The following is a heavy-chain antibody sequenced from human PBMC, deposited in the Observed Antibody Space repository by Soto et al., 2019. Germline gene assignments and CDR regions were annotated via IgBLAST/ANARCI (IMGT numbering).Heavy chain of an antibody. CDR1: GFTFDDYA. CDR2: ISWNSGSI. V-gene: IGHV3-9*01. CDR3: AKDPSSIGWYYFHY. Sequence: EVQLVESGGGLVQPGRSLRLSCAASGFTFDDYAMHWVRQAPGKGLEWVSGISWNSGSIGYADSVKGRFTISRDNAKNSLYLRMNSLRAEDTALYYCAKDPSSIGWYYFHYWGQGTLVTVSS. J-gene: IGHJ4*02. D-gene: IGHD6-19*01.